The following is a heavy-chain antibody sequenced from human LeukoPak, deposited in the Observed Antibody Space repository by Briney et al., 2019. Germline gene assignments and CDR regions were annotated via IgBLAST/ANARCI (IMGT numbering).Heavy chain of an antibody. D-gene: IGHD3-16*02. V-gene: IGHV3-11*04. J-gene: IGHJ4*02. Sequence: TGGSLRLSCAASGFTFSDYYMSWIRQAPGKGLEWVSYISSSGSTIYYADSVKGRFTISRDNAKNSLYLQMNSLIAEDTAVYYCAREGYDYVWGSYRYSYFDYWGQGTLVTVSS. CDR2: ISSSGSTI. CDR3: AREGYDYVWGSYRYSYFDY. CDR1: GFTFSDYY.